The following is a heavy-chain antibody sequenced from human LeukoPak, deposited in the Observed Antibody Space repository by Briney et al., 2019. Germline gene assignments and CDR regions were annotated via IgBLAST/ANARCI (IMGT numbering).Heavy chain of an antibody. CDR3: ARVVQQWLPYFDY. D-gene: IGHD6-19*01. J-gene: IGHJ4*02. Sequence: PSETLSLTCAVYGGSFSGYYWSWIRQPPGKGLEWIGEINHSGSTNYNPSLKSRVTISVDTSKNQFSLKLSSVTAADTAVYYCARVVQQWLPYFDYWGQGTLVTVSS. V-gene: IGHV4-34*01. CDR1: GGSFSGYY. CDR2: INHSGST.